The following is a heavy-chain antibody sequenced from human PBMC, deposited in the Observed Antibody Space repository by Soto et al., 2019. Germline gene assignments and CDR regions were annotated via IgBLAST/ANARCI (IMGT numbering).Heavy chain of an antibody. J-gene: IGHJ4*02. V-gene: IGHV1-46*01. CDR2: IKPSGGST. CDR1: GYTFTSYY. CDR3: ARDLWACSGGSCHTPDY. D-gene: IGHD2-15*01. Sequence: QVQLVQSGAEVKKPGASVKVSCKASGYTFTSYYMHWVRQAPGQGLEWMGIIKPSGGSTSYAQKFQGRVTRTRDTSTSTVYMELSSRRSEDTAVYYCARDLWACSGGSCHTPDYWGQGTLVTVSS.